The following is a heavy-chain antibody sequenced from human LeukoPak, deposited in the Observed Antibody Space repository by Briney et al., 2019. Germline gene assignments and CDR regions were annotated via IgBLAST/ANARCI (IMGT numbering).Heavy chain of an antibody. CDR1: GYTFTSYG. CDR3: ATSEGRYCTNGVCYGMDV. CDR2: ISAYNGNT. Sequence: ASVTVSCKASGYTFTSYGISWVRQAPGQGREWMGWISAYNGNTNYAQKLQGRVTITTDTSTSTAYMELRTLRSDDTAVYYSATSEGRYCTNGVCYGMDVWGQGTTVTVSS. J-gene: IGHJ6*02. D-gene: IGHD2-8*01. V-gene: IGHV1-18*01.